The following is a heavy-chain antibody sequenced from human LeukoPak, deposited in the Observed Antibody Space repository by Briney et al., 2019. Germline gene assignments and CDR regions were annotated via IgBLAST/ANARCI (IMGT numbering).Heavy chain of an antibody. CDR2: IYPGDSDT. D-gene: IGHD1-20*01. J-gene: IGHJ4*02. CDR3: ASGGLITGTVDY. CDR1: GYSLTSYW. V-gene: IGHV5-51*01. Sequence: GESLKISCKGSGYSLTSYWIGRVRQMPGKGLEGMGIIYPGDSDTRYSPSFQGQVTISADKSISTAYLQWSSRKASDTTMYYCASGGLITGTVDYWGQRTLVTVSS.